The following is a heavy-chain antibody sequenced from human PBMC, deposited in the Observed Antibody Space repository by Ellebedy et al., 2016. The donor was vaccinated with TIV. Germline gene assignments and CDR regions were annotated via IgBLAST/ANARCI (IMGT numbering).Heavy chain of an antibody. CDR2: IVGSGGGI. CDR3: AKDRTPGDGYWVFDQ. J-gene: IGHJ4*02. D-gene: IGHD5-18*01. CDR1: GVTYSRYA. Sequence: GESLKISCVASGVTYSRYAMSWVRQAPGKGLEWISGIVGSGGGIWYAESAKGRFTISRDNSKSTLYLQMNSLRAEDTAVYYCAKDRTPGDGYWVFDQWGQGTLVTVAS. V-gene: IGHV3-23*01.